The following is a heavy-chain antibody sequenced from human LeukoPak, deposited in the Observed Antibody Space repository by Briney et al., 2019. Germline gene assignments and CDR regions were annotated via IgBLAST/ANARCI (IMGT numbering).Heavy chain of an antibody. Sequence: GASVTVSCKVSGYSLTELSMHWVRQAPGKGLEWMGGFDPGNGETIFTKNFKGRVTMTDDTSTDTAYMELSSLRSEDKAVYYCTGGTFYRLLDYWGQGTLVTVSS. J-gene: IGHJ4*02. V-gene: IGHV1-24*01. CDR3: TGGTFYRLLDY. D-gene: IGHD2/OR15-2a*01. CDR2: FDPGNGET. CDR1: GYSLTELS.